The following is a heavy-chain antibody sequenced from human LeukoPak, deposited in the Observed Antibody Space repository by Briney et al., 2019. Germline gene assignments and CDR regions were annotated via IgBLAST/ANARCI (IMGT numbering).Heavy chain of an antibody. CDR3: AKVDFYDTSGYYGPTFDY. V-gene: IGHV3-23*01. D-gene: IGHD3-22*01. CDR2: ISGSGGST. J-gene: IGHJ4*02. CDR1: GFTFSNYA. Sequence: GGSLRLSCAASGFTFSNYAMTWVRQAPGKGLEWVSAISGSGGSTYYTDSVKGRFTISRDNSKNTLYLQMNSLRAEDTAVYYCAKVDFYDTSGYYGPTFDYWGQGTLVTVSS.